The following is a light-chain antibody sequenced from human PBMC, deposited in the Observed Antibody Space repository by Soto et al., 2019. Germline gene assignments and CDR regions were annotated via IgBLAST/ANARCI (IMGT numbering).Light chain of an antibody. Sequence: DIQMTQSPSTLSGSVGDRVTITCRASQTISSWLAWYQQKPGKAPKLLIYKASTLKSGVPSRFSGSGSGTEFSLTTSSLQPDDFATYYCQHSNSYSEAFGQGTKVDLK. CDR2: KAS. CDR3: QHSNSYSEA. J-gene: IGKJ1*01. V-gene: IGKV1-5*03. CDR1: QTISSW.